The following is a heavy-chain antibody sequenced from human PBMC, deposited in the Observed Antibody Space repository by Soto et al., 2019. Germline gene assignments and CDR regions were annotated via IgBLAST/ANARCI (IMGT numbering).Heavy chain of an antibody. J-gene: IGHJ6*02. CDR2: ISYDGSNK. D-gene: IGHD6-19*01. CDR3: AKSVGSGRYQVPLYGMDV. Sequence: QVQLVESGGGVVQPGRSLRLSCAASGFTFSSYGMHWVRQAPGKGLEWVAVISYDGSNKYYADSVKGRFTISRDNSKNTLYLQMNSLRAEDTAVYYCAKSVGSGRYQVPLYGMDVWSQGTTVTVSS. CDR1: GFTFSSYG. V-gene: IGHV3-30*18.